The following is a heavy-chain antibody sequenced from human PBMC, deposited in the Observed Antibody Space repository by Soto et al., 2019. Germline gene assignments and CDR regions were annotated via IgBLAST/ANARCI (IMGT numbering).Heavy chain of an antibody. V-gene: IGHV3-30-3*01. CDR1: GFTFSSYA. CDR2: ISFDGSNK. D-gene: IGHD2-15*01. J-gene: IGHJ6*02. CDR3: GKSSSTHYYYYYGMDV. Sequence: QAQLVESGGGVVQPGRSLRLSCAAFGFTFSSYAMHWFRQAPGKGLEWVSLISFDGSNKYYADSVKGRFTISRDNSKNTRYLQMNSLRAEDTSVYYCGKSSSTHYYYYYGMDVWGQGTTVTVSS.